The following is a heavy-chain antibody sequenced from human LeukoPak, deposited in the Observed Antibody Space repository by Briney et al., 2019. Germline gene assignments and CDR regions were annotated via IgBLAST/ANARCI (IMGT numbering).Heavy chain of an antibody. CDR3: AREEVDPAGMDV. V-gene: IGHV1-8*01. D-gene: IGHD5-12*01. CDR1: GYTFTSYD. Sequence: ASVKVSCKASGYTFTSYDISWVRQATGQGLEWMGWMNPNSGNTGYAQKFQGRVTMTRNTSISTAYTELSSLRSEDTAVYYCAREEVDPAGMDVWGQGTTVTVSS. CDR2: MNPNSGNT. J-gene: IGHJ6*02.